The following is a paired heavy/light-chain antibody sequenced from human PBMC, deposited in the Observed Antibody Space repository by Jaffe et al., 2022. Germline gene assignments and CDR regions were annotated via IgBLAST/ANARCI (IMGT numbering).Heavy chain of an antibody. CDR2: IYTSGST. D-gene: IGHD1-26*01. CDR3: ARDRVVGAPPSIYYYYMDV. Sequence: QVQLQESGPGLVKPSQTLSLTCTVSGGSISSGTYYWSWFRQPAGKGLEWIGRIYTSGSTNYNPSLKSRVTISVDTSENQFSLRLSSVTAADTAVYYCARDRVVGAPPSIYYYYMDVWGKGTTVTVSS. CDR1: GGSISSGTYY. J-gene: IGHJ6*03. V-gene: IGHV4-61*02.
Light chain of an antibody. Sequence: DIQMTQSPSSLSASVGDGVTITCRASQSIRTYLNWYQQKPGQAPKLLIYAASSLQSGVPSRFSGSGSGTDFTLTISSLQPEDSATYYCQQSYSTYRTFGQGTKVEIK. V-gene: IGKV1-39*01. CDR2: AAS. J-gene: IGKJ1*01. CDR3: QQSYSTYRT. CDR1: QSIRTY.